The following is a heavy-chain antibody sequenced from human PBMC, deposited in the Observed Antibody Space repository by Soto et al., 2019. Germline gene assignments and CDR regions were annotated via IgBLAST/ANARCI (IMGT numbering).Heavy chain of an antibody. CDR2: ISGGGDNT. J-gene: IGHJ6*03. CDR3: AKVGSYLSIDI. Sequence: EVQVLESGGGMVQPGGSLRLSCAVSGFTFSSAGMTWVRQAPGKGLEWVSSISGGGDNTYYADSVKGRFTISRDNSKNTLYLQMDSLRAEDTALFYCAKVGSYLSIDIWGKGTTVTVSS. CDR1: GFTFSSAG. V-gene: IGHV3-23*01. D-gene: IGHD2-2*01.